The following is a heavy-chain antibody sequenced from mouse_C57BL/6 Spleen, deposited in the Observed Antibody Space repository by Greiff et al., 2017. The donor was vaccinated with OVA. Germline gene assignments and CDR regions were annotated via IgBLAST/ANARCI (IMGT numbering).Heavy chain of an antibody. CDR3: TRAGAWVAY. D-gene: IGHD4-1*01. CDR1: GFNIKDDY. J-gene: IGHJ3*01. Sequence: VQLQQSGAELVRPGASVKLSCTASGFNIKDDYMHWVKQRPEQGLEWIGWLDPENGDTEYASKFQGKATITADTSSNTAYLQLSSLTSEDTAVYYCTRAGAWVAYWGQGTLVTVSA. V-gene: IGHV14-4*01. CDR2: LDPENGDT.